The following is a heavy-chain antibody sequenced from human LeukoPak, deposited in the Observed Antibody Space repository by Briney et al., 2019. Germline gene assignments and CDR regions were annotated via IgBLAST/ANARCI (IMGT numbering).Heavy chain of an antibody. CDR2: IIPILGIA. CDR3: ASSYCTNGVCYSALADDY. CDR1: GGTFSSYT. D-gene: IGHD2-8*01. Sequence: GASVKVSCKASGGTFSSYTISWVRQAPGQGLEWMGRIIPILGIANYAQKFQGRVTITADKSTSTAYMELSSLRSEDTAVYYCASSYCTNGVCYSALADDYWGQGTLVTVSS. J-gene: IGHJ4*02. V-gene: IGHV1-69*02.